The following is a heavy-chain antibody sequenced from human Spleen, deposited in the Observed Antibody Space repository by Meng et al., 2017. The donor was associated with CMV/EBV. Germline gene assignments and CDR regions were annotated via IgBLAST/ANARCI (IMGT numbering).Heavy chain of an antibody. CDR1: GFTFSSYS. CDR3: ARRGVIALAGTFDY. V-gene: IGHV3-21*01. J-gene: IGHJ4*02. CDR2: ISSSSSYI. Sequence: GESLKISCAASGFTFSSYSMNWVRQAPGKGLEWVSSISSSSSYIYYADSVKGRFTISRDNAKNSLYLQMNSLRAEDTAVYYCARRGVIALAGTFDYWGQGSLVTVSS. D-gene: IGHD6-19*01.